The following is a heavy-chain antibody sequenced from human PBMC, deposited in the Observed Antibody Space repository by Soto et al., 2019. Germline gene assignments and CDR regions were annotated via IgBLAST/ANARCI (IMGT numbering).Heavy chain of an antibody. CDR2: ITPVFATA. CDR3: ARREYQGPPSDY. Sequence: QVQLVQSGAEVKKPGSSVKVSCKASGATFRNYAVTWVRQAPGQGLEWVGGITPVFATATYAQTFQGRVTITADESTNTAYMELSSLRSEDTAVYYCARREYQGPPSDYWGQGTLVTVSS. CDR1: GATFRNYA. D-gene: IGHD2-2*01. J-gene: IGHJ4*02. V-gene: IGHV1-69*01.